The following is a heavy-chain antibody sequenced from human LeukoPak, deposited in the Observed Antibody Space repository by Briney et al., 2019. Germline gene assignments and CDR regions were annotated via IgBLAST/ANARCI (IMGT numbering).Heavy chain of an antibody. J-gene: IGHJ4*02. D-gene: IGHD3-10*01. CDR1: GFTFSSYG. Sequence: PGGSLRLSCAASGFTFSSYGMSWVRQAPGKGLEWVSGLSGSGGSTYYADSVKGRFTISRDISKNTLYLQMNSLRAEDTAIYYCAKVVMDLAVGRYGSGSSFDYWGQGTLVTVSS. V-gene: IGHV3-23*01. CDR3: AKVVMDLAVGRYGSGSSFDY. CDR2: LSGSGGST.